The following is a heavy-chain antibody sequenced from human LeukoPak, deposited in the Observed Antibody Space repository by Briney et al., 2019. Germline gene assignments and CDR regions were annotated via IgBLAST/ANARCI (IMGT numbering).Heavy chain of an antibody. CDR2: INPNSGGT. J-gene: IGHJ3*02. CDR3: ARDASRTLYSSSGLDAFDI. D-gene: IGHD6-6*01. CDR1: GYTFTGYY. Sequence: GASVKVSCKASGYTFTGYYMHWVRQAPGQGLEWMGWINPNSGGTNYAQKFQGRVTMTRDTSISTAYMELSRLRSGDTAVYYCARDASRTLYSSSGLDAFDIWGQGTMVTVSS. V-gene: IGHV1-2*02.